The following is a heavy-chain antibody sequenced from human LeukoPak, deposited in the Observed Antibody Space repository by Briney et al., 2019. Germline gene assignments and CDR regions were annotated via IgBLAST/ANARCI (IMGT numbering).Heavy chain of an antibody. CDR2: ISYDGSNK. CDR1: GFTLSAYS. V-gene: IGHV3-30*18. J-gene: IGHJ4*02. D-gene: IGHD1-1*01. CDR3: AKDGGLELERNNPNDY. Sequence: GGSLRLSCVASGFTLSAYSMHWVRQAPGKGLEWVAVISYDGSNKYYADSVKGRFTISRDNSKNTLYLQMNSLRAEDTAVYYCAKDGGLELERNNPNDYWGQGTLVTVSS.